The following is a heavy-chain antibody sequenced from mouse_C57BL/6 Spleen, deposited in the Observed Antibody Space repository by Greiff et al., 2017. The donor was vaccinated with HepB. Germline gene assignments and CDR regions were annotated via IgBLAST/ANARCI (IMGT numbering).Heavy chain of an antibody. Sequence: VQLQQSDAELVKPGASVKISCKVSGYTFTDHTIHWMKQRPEQGLEWIGYIYPRDGSTKYNEKFKGKATLTADKSSSTAYLQLNSLTSEYASVYFCARSGTAQVSLDYWGQGTTLTVSS. CDR2: IYPRDGST. CDR1: GYTFTDHT. J-gene: IGHJ2*01. CDR3: ARSGTAQVSLDY. D-gene: IGHD3-2*02. V-gene: IGHV1-78*01.